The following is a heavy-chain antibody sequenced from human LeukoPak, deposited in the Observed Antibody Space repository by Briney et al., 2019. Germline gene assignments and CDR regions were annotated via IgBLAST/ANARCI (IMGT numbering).Heavy chain of an antibody. V-gene: IGHV1-69*04. CDR3: ARERASSGYHQAFDI. CDR2: IIPILGIA. D-gene: IGHD3-22*01. Sequence: ASVKVSCKAPGGTFSSYTISWVRQAPGQGLEWMGRIIPILGIANYAQKFQGRVTITADKSTSTAYMELSSLRSEDTAVYYCARERASSGYHQAFDIWGQGTMVTVSS. J-gene: IGHJ3*02. CDR1: GGTFSSYT.